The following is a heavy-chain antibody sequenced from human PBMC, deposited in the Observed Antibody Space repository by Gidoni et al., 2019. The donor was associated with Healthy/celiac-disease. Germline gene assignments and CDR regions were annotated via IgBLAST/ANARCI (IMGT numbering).Heavy chain of an antibody. D-gene: IGHD1-7*01. CDR2: ISSSSSYI. J-gene: IGHJ4*02. CDR1: GFTFSSYS. Sequence: EVQLVESGGGLVKPGGSLRLSRAASGFTFSSYSMNWVRQAPGKGLEWVSSISSSSSYIYYADSVKGRFTISRDNAKNSLYLQMNSLRAEDTAVYYCARDDPQTGTTDYWGQGTLVTVSS. CDR3: ARDDPQTGTTDY. V-gene: IGHV3-21*01.